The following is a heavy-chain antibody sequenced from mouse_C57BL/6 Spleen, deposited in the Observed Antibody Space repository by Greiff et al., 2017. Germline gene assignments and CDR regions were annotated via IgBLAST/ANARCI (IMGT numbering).Heavy chain of an antibody. Sequence: QVQLKESGAELVRPGASVKLSCKASGYTFPDYYINWVKQRPGQGLEWIARIYPGSGNTYYNEKFKGKATLTAEKSSSTAYMQLSSLTSEDSAVYFCARDDYWYFDVWGTGTPVTVSS. D-gene: IGHD2-3*01. J-gene: IGHJ1*03. CDR1: GYTFPDYY. CDR3: ARDDYWYFDV. V-gene: IGHV1-76*01. CDR2: IYPGSGNT.